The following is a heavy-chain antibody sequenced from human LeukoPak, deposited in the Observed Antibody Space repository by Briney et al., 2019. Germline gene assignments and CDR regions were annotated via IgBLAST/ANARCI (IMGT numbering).Heavy chain of an antibody. CDR1: GGSISSGDYY. D-gene: IGHD4/OR15-4a*01. J-gene: IGHJ4*02. Sequence: SETLSLTCTVSGGSISSGDYYWSWIRQPPGKGLEWIGYIYYSGSTYYNPSLKSRVTISVDTSKNQFSLKLSSVTAADTAVYYCARERFDYGVPDYWGQGTLVTVSS. V-gene: IGHV4-30-4*08. CDR3: ARERFDYGVPDY. CDR2: IYYSGST.